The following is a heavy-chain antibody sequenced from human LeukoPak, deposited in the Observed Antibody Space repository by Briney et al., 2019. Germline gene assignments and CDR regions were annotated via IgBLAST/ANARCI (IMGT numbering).Heavy chain of an antibody. J-gene: IGHJ4*02. CDR2: ISFSGIP. CDR3: VRHAGGTTYDY. Sequence: SETLSLTCTVSGGSISPYYWSWIRQPPGKGLEWVGHISFSGIPHYNASLKSRVTMSVDTSRNHFSLILSSVTAADTAFYYCVRHAGGTTYDYWGQGTLVTVSS. V-gene: IGHV4-59*08. CDR1: GGSISPYY. D-gene: IGHD3-16*01.